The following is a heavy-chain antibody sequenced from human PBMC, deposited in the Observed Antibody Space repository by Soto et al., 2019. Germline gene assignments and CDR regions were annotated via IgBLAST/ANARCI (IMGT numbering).Heavy chain of an antibody. D-gene: IGHD2-2*02. Sequence: EVQLVESGGGLVKPGGSLRLSCAASGFTFSSYSMNWVRQAPGKGLEWVSAFSTSSSYIYYADSVKGRFTISRDNAKNSRYLQMKSQRAEDTAVYYGPRGRYCSSTSCYTANFDYWGQGTLVAVFS. V-gene: IGHV3-21*01. J-gene: IGHJ4*02. CDR2: FSTSSSYI. CDR1: GFTFSSYS. CDR3: PRGRYCSSTSCYTANFDY.